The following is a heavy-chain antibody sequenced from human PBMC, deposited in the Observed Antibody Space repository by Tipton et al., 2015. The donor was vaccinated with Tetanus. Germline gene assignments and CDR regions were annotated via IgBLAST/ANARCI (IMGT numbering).Heavy chain of an antibody. CDR3: PTGYSYGSNAFDI. CDR2: IKSKTDGGTT. J-gene: IGHJ3*02. CDR1: GFTFSNAW. D-gene: IGHD5-18*01. Sequence: SLRLSCAASGFTFSNAWMNWVRQAPGKGLEWVGRIKSKTDGGTTDYAAPVKGRFTISRDDSKNTLYLQMNSLKTEDTAVYYCPTGYSYGSNAFDIWGQGTMVTVSS. V-gene: IGHV3-15*07.